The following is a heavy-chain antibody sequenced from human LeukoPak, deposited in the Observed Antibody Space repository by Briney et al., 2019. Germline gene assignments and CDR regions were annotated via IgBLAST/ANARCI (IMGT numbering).Heavy chain of an antibody. Sequence: GGSLRLSCATSGFTLRYYQMNWVRQAPGKGLEWVSYINVVNGAIYCADSVKGRFTISGDIATNSVYLQMNSLRAEDTALYYCVRDGNRGYDMDVWGQGTAVTVSS. J-gene: IGHJ6*02. CDR3: VRDGNRGYDMDV. CDR2: INVVNGAI. D-gene: IGHD3-10*01. CDR1: GFTLRYYQ. V-gene: IGHV3-48*01.